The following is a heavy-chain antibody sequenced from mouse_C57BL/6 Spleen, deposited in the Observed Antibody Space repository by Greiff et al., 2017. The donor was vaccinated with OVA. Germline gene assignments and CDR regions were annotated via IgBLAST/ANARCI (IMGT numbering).Heavy chain of an antibody. J-gene: IGHJ4*01. Sequence: QVQLQQPGAELVRPGSSVKLSCKASGYTFTSYWMHWVKQRPIQGLEWIGNIDPSDSETHYNQKFKDKATLTVDKSSSTAYMQLSSLTSEDSAVYYCARETTVPYYFDYWGQGTSVTVSS. CDR3: ARETTVPYYFDY. CDR1: GYTFTSYW. CDR2: IDPSDSET. D-gene: IGHD1-1*01. V-gene: IGHV1-52*01.